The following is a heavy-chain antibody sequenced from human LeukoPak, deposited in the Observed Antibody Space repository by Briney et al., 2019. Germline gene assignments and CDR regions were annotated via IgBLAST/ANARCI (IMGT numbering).Heavy chain of an antibody. D-gene: IGHD3-3*01. CDR2: IKQDGTEK. V-gene: IGHV3-7*01. CDR1: GFTFSSYS. Sequence: QPGGSLRLSCAASGFTFSSYSMNWVRQAPGKGLEWVANIKQDGTEKYSVDSVKGRFTISRDNAKNSLYLQMNSVRAEDTAVYYCVRDFRFLDDYCGQGILVSVSS. CDR3: VRDFRFLDDY. J-gene: IGHJ4*02.